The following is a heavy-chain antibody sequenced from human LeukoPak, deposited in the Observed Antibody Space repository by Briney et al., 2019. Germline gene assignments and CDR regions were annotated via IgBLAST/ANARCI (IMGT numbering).Heavy chain of an antibody. CDR2: VSVSGGST. Sequence: PGGSLRLSCAASGFTFSNYGMIWVRQAPGKGLEWVSDVSVSGGSTYYADSVKGRFTISRDNSKDTLSLQMNSLTAEDTAVYYCAKDCSGTRCYSNYFDNWGQGTLVTVSS. D-gene: IGHD2-15*01. J-gene: IGHJ4*02. V-gene: IGHV3-23*01. CDR1: GFTFSNYG. CDR3: AKDCSGTRCYSNYFDN.